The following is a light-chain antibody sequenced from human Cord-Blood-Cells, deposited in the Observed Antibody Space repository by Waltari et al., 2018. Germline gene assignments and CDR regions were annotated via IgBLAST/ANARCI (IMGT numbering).Light chain of an antibody. CDR2: DVS. V-gene: IGLV2-14*01. Sequence: QSALTQPASVSGSPGQSITISCTGTSSDVGGYNYVSWYQQHPGKAPKLMIYDVSNRPSGVSNRLSGSKSGNTASLTISGLQAEDEADYYCSSYTSSSTNWVFGGGTKLTVL. CDR1: SSDVGGYNY. J-gene: IGLJ3*02. CDR3: SSYTSSSTNWV.